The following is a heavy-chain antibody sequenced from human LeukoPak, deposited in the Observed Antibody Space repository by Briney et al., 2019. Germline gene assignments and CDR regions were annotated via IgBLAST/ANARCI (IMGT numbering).Heavy chain of an antibody. J-gene: IGHJ4*02. V-gene: IGHV1-18*01. CDR1: GYTFTSYG. CDR3: ARATYYYDSSGYYYFDY. Sequence: ASVTVSCKASGYTFTSYGISWVRQAPGQGLEWMGWISAYKGNTNYAQKFQGRVTMTTDTSTSTAYMELRSLRSDATAVYYCARATYYYDSSGYYYFDYWGQGTLVTVSS. D-gene: IGHD3-22*01. CDR2: ISAYKGNT.